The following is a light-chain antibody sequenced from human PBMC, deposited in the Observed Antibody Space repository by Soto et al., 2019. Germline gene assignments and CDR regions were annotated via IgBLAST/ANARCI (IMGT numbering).Light chain of an antibody. CDR3: SSYTSSSTLYV. V-gene: IGLV2-14*01. CDR2: EVS. J-gene: IGLJ1*01. CDR1: SGDVGGYNY. Sequence: QSVLTQPASVSGSPGQSITISCTGTSGDVGGYNYVSWYQQHPGKAPKLMIYEVSNRPSGVSNRFSGSKSGNTASLTISGLQAEDEADYYCSSYTSSSTLYVFGTGTKV.